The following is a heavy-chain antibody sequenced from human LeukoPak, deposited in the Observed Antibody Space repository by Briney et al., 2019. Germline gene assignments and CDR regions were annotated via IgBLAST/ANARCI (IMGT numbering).Heavy chain of an antibody. V-gene: IGHV4-38-2*02. Sequence: PSETLSLTCTVSGYSISSGYYWGWIRQPPGKGLEWIGSIYHSGSTYYNQSLKGRVTISVDTSKNQFSLKLSSVTAADTAVYYCVKVAWVFGELLYNYFDYWGQGTLVTVSS. J-gene: IGHJ4*02. CDR1: GYSISSGYY. CDR3: VKVAWVFGELLYNYFDY. CDR2: IYHSGST. D-gene: IGHD3-10*02.